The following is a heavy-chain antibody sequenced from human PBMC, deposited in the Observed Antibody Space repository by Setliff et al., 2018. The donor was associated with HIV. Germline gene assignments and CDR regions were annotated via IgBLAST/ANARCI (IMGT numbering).Heavy chain of an antibody. CDR3: AKGNYRFEN. CDR1: GYSFSTYG. Sequence: GGSLRLSCVASGYSFSTYGMTWVRQAPGKGLEWVANINEDGSQKGYGGSVKGRFTISRDNSKNTIYLQMVSLRAEDTAVYFCAKGNYRFENWGQGTLVTVSS. J-gene: IGHJ4*02. CDR2: INEDGSQK. V-gene: IGHV3-7*03. D-gene: IGHD3-16*02.